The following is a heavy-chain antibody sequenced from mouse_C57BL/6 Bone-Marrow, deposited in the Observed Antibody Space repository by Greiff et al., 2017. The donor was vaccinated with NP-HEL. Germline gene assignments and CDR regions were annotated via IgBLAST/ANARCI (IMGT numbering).Heavy chain of an antibody. Sequence: QVQLKQPGAELVKPGASVKMSCKASGYTFTSYWITWVKQRPGQGLEWIGDIYPGSGSTNYNEKFKSKATLTVDTSSSTAYMQLSSLTSEDSAVYYCARTDYYGSSYPYWYFDVWGTGTTVTVSS. V-gene: IGHV1-55*01. CDR2: IYPGSGST. J-gene: IGHJ1*03. D-gene: IGHD1-1*01. CDR3: ARTDYYGSSYPYWYFDV. CDR1: GYTFTSYW.